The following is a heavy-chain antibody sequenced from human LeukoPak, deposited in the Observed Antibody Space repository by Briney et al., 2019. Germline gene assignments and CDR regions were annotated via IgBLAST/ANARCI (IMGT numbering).Heavy chain of an antibody. CDR1: GGSFSGYY. CDR2: INHSGST. D-gene: IGHD6-13*01. J-gene: IGHJ4*02. CDR3: ARGRAFPSGIAAAGKGDY. V-gene: IGHV4-34*01. Sequence: SSETLSLTCAVYGGSFSGYYWSWIRQPPGKGLEWIGEINHSGSTNYNPSLKSRVPISVDTSKNQFSLKLSSVTAADTAVYYCARGRAFPSGIAAAGKGDYWGQGTLVTVSS.